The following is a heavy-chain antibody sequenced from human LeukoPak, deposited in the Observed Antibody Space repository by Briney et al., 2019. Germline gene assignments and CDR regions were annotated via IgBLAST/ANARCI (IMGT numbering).Heavy chain of an antibody. CDR3: ARCSQGVNWNYLYWFDP. CDR1: GYTFTGYY. CDR2: INPNSGGT. Sequence: GASVKVSCKASGYTFTGYYMHWVRQAPGQGLEWMGWINPNSGGTNYAQKFQGRVTMTRDTSISTAYMELSRLRSDDTAVYYCARCSQGVNWNYLYWFDPWGQGTLVTVSS. J-gene: IGHJ5*02. V-gene: IGHV1-2*02. D-gene: IGHD1-7*01.